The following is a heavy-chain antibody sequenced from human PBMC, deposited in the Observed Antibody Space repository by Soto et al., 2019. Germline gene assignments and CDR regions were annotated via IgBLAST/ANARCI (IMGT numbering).Heavy chain of an antibody. CDR2: TFSGGST. Sequence: EVQLLETGGGLIQPGGSLRLSCLASGFTVTSNYMIWVRQPPGKGLEWVSTTFSGGSTNYADSVKGRFTISRDNSKNTVYLQMNNLRLEDTAVYYCAKKPPSTIQGWAFGMDVWGQGTTVSVSS. D-gene: IGHD2-8*01. J-gene: IGHJ6*02. CDR1: GFTVTSNY. CDR3: AKKPPSTIQGWAFGMDV. V-gene: IGHV3-53*02.